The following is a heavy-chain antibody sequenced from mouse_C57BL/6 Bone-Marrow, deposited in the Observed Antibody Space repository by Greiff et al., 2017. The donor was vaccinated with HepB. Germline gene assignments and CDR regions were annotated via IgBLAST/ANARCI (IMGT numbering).Heavy chain of an antibody. CDR3: ARQLGRRVDY. Sequence: VKLVESGPELVKPGASVKISCKASGYAFSSSWMNWVKQRPGKGLEWIGRIYPGDGDTNYNGKFKGKATLTAVKSSSTAYMQLSSLTSEDSAVYFCARQLGRRVDYWGQGTSVTVSS. CDR2: IYPGDGDT. CDR1: GYAFSSSW. D-gene: IGHD4-1*02. V-gene: IGHV1-82*01. J-gene: IGHJ4*01.